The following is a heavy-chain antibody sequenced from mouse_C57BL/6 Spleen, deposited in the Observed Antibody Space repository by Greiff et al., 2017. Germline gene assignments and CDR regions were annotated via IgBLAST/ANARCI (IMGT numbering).Heavy chain of an antibody. CDR2: ISYRGST. CDR1: GYSITSDY. J-gene: IGHJ1*03. D-gene: IGHD1-1*01. V-gene: IGHV3-8*01. Sequence: DVQLQESGPGLAKPSQTLSLTCSVTGYSITSDYWNWIRKFPGNKLEYMGYISYRGSTYYNPSLKSRISITRDTSKNQYYLQLNSVTTEDTATYYCARRYYGSSWDGYFDVWGTGTTVTVSS. CDR3: ARRYYGSSWDGYFDV.